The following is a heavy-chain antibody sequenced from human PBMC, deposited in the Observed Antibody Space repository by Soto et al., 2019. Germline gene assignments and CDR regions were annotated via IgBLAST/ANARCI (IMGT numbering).Heavy chain of an antibody. CDR1: GVFISRGDNY. CDR3: AREDWNYGRPFDY. J-gene: IGHJ4*02. V-gene: IGHV4-30-4*01. D-gene: IGHD1-7*01. CDR2: IYTGGST. Sequence: SETLSLTCTVSGVFISRGDNYWSWIRQPPGKGLEWIGYIYTGGSTYYNPSVKGRLTISVDTSKNQFSLKLSSVTATDTAVYYCAREDWNYGRPFDYWGQGILVTVSS.